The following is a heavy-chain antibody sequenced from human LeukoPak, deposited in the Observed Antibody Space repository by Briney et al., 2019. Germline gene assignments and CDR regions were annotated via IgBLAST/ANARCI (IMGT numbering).Heavy chain of an antibody. CDR1: GFTFSNAW. CDR2: IKSKTDGGTT. D-gene: IGHD2-15*01. CDR3: TTLGYCSGGSCYRRYYFDY. J-gene: IGHJ4*02. Sequence: GGSLRLSCAASGFTFSNAWMSWVRQAPGKGLEWVGRIKSKTDGGTTDYAAPVKGRFTISRDDSKNTLYLQMNSLKTEDTAMYYCTTLGYCSGGSCYRRYYFDYWGQGTLVTVSS. V-gene: IGHV3-15*01.